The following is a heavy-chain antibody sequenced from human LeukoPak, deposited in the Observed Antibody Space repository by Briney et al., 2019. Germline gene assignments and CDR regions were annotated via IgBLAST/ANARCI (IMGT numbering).Heavy chain of an antibody. CDR3: ARHTRWLLLAFDI. CDR1: GGSISNSSYY. J-gene: IGHJ3*02. Sequence: PSETLSLTCTVSGGSISNSSYYWGWIRQPPGKGLEWIGSIYYSGSTYYNPSLKSRVTISVDTSKNQLSLKLSSVTAADTAVYYCARHTRWLLLAFDIWGQGTMVTVSS. D-gene: IGHD5-24*01. V-gene: IGHV4-39*01. CDR2: IYYSGST.